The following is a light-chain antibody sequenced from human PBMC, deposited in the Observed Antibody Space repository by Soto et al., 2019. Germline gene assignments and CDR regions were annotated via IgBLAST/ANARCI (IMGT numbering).Light chain of an antibody. CDR2: KAS. V-gene: IGKV1-5*03. J-gene: IGKJ2*01. Sequence: DIQMTQSPSTLSASVGDRVTITCRASQSITSWLAWYQQKPGKAPKLLIYKASSLESGVPSRFSGSGSGTEFTLTISSLQPDDFATYYCQQYNSYPYTFGQGTKLEIK. CDR1: QSITSW. CDR3: QQYNSYPYT.